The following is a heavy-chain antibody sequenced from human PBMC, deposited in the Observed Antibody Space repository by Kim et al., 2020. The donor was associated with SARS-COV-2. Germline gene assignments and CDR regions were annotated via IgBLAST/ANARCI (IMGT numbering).Heavy chain of an antibody. J-gene: IGHJ4*02. V-gene: IGHV4-39*07. Sequence: SETLSLTCTVSGGSISSSSYYWGWIRQPPGKGLEWIGSIYYSGSTYYNPSLKSRVTISVDTSKNQFSLKLSSVTAADTAVYYCERYLVLMVYAMGYFDYWGQGTPVSVSS. CDR2: IYYSGST. D-gene: IGHD2-8*01. CDR3: ERYLVLMVYAMGYFDY. CDR1: GGSISSSSYY.